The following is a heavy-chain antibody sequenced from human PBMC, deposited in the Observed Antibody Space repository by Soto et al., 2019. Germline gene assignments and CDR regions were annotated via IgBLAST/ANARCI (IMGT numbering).Heavy chain of an antibody. Sequence: LRLSCAASGFTFSSYWMHWVRQAPGKGLVWVSRINSDGSSTSYADSVKGRFTISRDNAKNTLYLQMNSLRAEDTAVYYCARDQSKRDYYYYGMDVWGQGTTVTVSS. CDR1: GFTFSSYW. CDR3: ARDQSKRDYYYYGMDV. J-gene: IGHJ6*02. CDR2: INSDGSST. V-gene: IGHV3-74*01.